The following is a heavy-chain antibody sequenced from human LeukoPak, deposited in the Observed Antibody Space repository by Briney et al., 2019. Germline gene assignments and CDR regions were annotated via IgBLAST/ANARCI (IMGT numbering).Heavy chain of an antibody. V-gene: IGHV4-39*07. Sequence: SETLSLTCTVSGGSISGSSFYWGWIRQPPGKGLEWIGSIYYSGSTYSNPSLKSRVTISVDTSKNQFSLKLSSVTAADTAVYYCAREAVGLEVAGTGSYYYMDVWGKGTTVTISS. CDR3: AREAVGLEVAGTGSYYYMDV. J-gene: IGHJ6*03. CDR1: GGSISGSSFY. CDR2: IYYSGST. D-gene: IGHD6-19*01.